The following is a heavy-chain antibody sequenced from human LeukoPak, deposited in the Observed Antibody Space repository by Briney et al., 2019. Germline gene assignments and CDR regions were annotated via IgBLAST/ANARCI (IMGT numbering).Heavy chain of an antibody. V-gene: IGHV1-18*01. CDR3: ARYYYCSSTSCLYFQH. J-gene: IGHJ1*01. CDR2: ISAYNGNT. CDR1: GYTFTNYG. D-gene: IGHD2-2*01. Sequence: ASVKVSCKASGYTFTNYGISWVRQAPGQGLEWMGWISAYNGNTNYAQKLQGRVTMTTDTSTTTAYMELRSLRSDDTAVYYCARYYYCSSTSCLYFQHWGQGTLVTVSS.